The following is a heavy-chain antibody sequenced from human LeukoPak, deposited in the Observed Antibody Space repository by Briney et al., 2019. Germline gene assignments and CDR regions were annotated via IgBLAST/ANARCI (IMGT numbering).Heavy chain of an antibody. CDR1: GFTFSSNY. V-gene: IGHV3-66*02. CDR2: IYSGGST. CDR3: ARVGYSSSSSSDY. Sequence: GGSLRLSCAASGFTFSSNYMSWVRQAPGKGLEWGSVIYSGGSTYYADSVKGRFTISRDNSKNTLYLQMNSLRAEDTAVYYCARVGYSSSSSSDYWGQGTLVTVSS. J-gene: IGHJ4*02. D-gene: IGHD6-6*01.